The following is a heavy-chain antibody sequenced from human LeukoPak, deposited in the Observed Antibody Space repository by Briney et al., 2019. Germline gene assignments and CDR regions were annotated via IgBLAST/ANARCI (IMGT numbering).Heavy chain of an antibody. D-gene: IGHD2-2*02. CDR3: ARGYCSSTSCYSRFRY. V-gene: IGHV4-34*01. J-gene: IGHJ4*02. CDR1: GGSFSGYY. Sequence: SETLSLTCAVYGGSFSGYYWSWIRQPPGKGLEWIGEINHSGSTNYNPSLKSRVTISVDMSKNQFSLKLSSVTAADTAVYYCARGYCSSTSCYSRFRYWGQGTLVTVSS. CDR2: INHSGST.